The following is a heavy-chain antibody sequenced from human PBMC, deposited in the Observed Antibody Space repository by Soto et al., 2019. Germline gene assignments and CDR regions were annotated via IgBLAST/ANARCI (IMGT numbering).Heavy chain of an antibody. Sequence: PGKGLEWVSGISWDGGRIGYADSVKGRFTISRDNAKKSLFLQMNSLRPEDTALYYCAKVVVQATDLRDCCSVLDFRLQGSTVTVTS. CDR2: ISWDGGRI. CDR3: AKVVVQATDLRDCCSVLDF. V-gene: IGHV3-9*01. J-gene: IGHJ6*02. D-gene: IGHD2-15*01.